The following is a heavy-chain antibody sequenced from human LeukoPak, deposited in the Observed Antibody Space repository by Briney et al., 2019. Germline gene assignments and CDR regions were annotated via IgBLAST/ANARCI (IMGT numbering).Heavy chain of an antibody. CDR3: ATYYYDSSGYYYPRDY. J-gene: IGHJ4*02. CDR1: GVTFSSYA. D-gene: IGHD3-22*01. Sequence: SVKVSCTASGVTFSSYAISWVRQAPGQGLEWMGGIMPIVGTSNYAQKLRGRFTITGDESTSTPYMELSSLRSEDTAVYYCATYYYDSSGYYYPRDYWGQGTLVTVSS. V-gene: IGHV1-69*13. CDR2: IMPIVGTS.